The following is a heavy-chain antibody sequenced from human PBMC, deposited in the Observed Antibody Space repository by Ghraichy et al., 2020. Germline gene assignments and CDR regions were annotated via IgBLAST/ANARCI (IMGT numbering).Heavy chain of an antibody. CDR3: ARDFGPDNDFWSGYYYDY. D-gene: IGHD3-3*01. CDR2: INPNTGRT. Sequence: ASVKVSCKASGYIFSDYYMHWVRQVPGHGLEWMGWINPNTGRTDYAQKFQDRVTMTRDTSMSTAYIELTSLRIDDTAVYFCARDFGPDNDFWSGYYYDYWGQGTLVTVSS. CDR1: GYIFSDYY. J-gene: IGHJ4*02. V-gene: IGHV1-2*02.